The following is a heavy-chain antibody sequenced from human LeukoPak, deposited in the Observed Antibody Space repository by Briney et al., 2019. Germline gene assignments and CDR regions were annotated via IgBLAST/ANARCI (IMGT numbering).Heavy chain of an antibody. J-gene: IGHJ4*02. Sequence: ASVKVSCKASGYTFTTYGFSWVRQAPGQGLEWMGWISSYNGGADYAQKLQGRVTMTTDTSTSTNYMELRSLRSDDTAVYYCARQKKQTTAIDYWGQGTLVTVPS. CDR3: ARQKKQTTAIDY. V-gene: IGHV1-18*01. CDR1: GYTFTTYG. CDR2: ISSYNGGA. D-gene: IGHD4-17*01.